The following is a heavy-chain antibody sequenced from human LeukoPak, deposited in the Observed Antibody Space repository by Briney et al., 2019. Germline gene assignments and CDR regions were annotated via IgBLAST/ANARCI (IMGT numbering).Heavy chain of an antibody. V-gene: IGHV1-18*01. CDR1: GGTFSSYA. D-gene: IGHD3-3*01. CDR2: ISAYNGNT. J-gene: IGHJ6*02. Sequence: ASVKVSCKASGGTFSSYAISWVRQAPGQGLEWMGWISAYNGNTNYAQKLQGRVTMTTDTSTSTAYMELRSLRSDDTAVYYCARENYDRENYYYGMDVWGQGTTVTVSS. CDR3: ARENYDRENYYYGMDV.